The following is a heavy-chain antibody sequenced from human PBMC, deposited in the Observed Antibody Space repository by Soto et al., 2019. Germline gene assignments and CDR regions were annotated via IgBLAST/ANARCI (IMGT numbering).Heavy chain of an antibody. CDR3: AKVDNDFWSGYYKRSGRETAFDI. V-gene: IGHV3-23*01. CDR1: GFTFSSYA. Sequence: GGSLRLSCAASGFTFSSYAMSWVRQAPGKGLEWVSAISGSGGSTYYADSVKGRFTISRDNSKNTLYLQMNSLRAEDTAVYYCAKVDNDFWSGYYKRSGRETAFDIWGQGTMVTVSS. CDR2: ISGSGGST. D-gene: IGHD3-3*01. J-gene: IGHJ3*02.